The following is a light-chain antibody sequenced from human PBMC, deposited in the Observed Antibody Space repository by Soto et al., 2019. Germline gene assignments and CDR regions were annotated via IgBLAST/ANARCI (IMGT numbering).Light chain of an antibody. Sequence: DIMMTQSPATLSLSQGGRATLSCRASQSVSSNLAWYQQKPGQAPRLLIQRASTRATGIPARFSGSGSGTEFTLTISSLQSEDFAVYYCQQYNSWPPITFGQGTLLEI. CDR2: RAS. CDR1: QSVSSN. CDR3: QQYNSWPPIT. V-gene: IGKV3-15*01. J-gene: IGKJ5*01.